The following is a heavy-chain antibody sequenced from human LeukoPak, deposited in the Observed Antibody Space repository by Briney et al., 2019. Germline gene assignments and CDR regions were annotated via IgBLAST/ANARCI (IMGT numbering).Heavy chain of an antibody. CDR1: GDSVFSNSS. CDR2: THYRSKWYN. Sequence: SQTLSLTCAISGDSVFSNSSWNWIRQSPSRGLEWLGRTHYRSKWYNDYGVSVKSRININPDTSKNHFSLQLSSVTPEDTAVYYCVRGGQGDGHSADEGFDTWGQGTMVTVS. J-gene: IGHJ3*02. CDR3: VRGGQGDGHSADEGFDT. V-gene: IGHV6-1*01. D-gene: IGHD5-18*01.